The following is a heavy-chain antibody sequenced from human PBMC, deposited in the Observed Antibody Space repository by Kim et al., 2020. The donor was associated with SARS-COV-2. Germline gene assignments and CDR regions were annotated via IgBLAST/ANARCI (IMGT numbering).Heavy chain of an antibody. J-gene: IGHJ4*02. D-gene: IGHD6-13*01. CDR3: AGTEASIAAAGSIDY. CDR2: IIPIFGTA. CDR1: GGTFSSYA. V-gene: IGHV1-69*13. Sequence: SVKVSCKASGGTFSSYAISWVRQAPGQGLEWMGGIIPIFGTANYAQKFQGRVTITADESTSTAYMELSSLRSEDTAVYYCAGTEASIAAAGSIDYWGQGTLVTVSS.